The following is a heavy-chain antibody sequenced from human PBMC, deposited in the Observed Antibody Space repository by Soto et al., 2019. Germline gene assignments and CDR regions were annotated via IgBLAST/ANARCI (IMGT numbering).Heavy chain of an antibody. Sequence: GASVKVSCKASGYTFTSYGISWVRQAPGQGLEWMGWISAYNGNTNYAQKLQGRVTMTTDTSTSTAYMELRSLRSDDTAVYYCASSDILTGYYDFDYWGQGTLVTVSS. CDR1: GYTFTSYG. CDR3: ASSDILTGYYDFDY. J-gene: IGHJ4*02. CDR2: ISAYNGNT. V-gene: IGHV1-18*01. D-gene: IGHD3-9*01.